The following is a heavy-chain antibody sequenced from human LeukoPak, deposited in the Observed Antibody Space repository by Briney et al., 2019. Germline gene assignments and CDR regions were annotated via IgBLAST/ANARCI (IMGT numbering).Heavy chain of an antibody. V-gene: IGHV3-48*03. Sequence: PGGSLRLSCAASGFSFGSYEMNWVRQAPGKGLEWVSYISSSGSTIYYADSVKGRFTISGDNAKNSLYPQMNSLRAEDTAVYYCARGDYHHDYWGQGTLVTVSS. CDR3: ARGDYHHDY. D-gene: IGHD3-16*01. CDR2: ISSSGSTI. J-gene: IGHJ4*02. CDR1: GFSFGSYE.